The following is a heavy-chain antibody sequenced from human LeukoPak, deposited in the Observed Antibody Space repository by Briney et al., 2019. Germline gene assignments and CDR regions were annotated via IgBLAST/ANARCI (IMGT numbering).Heavy chain of an antibody. J-gene: IGHJ4*02. Sequence: GGSLRLSCAASGFTFSSYAMSWVRQAPGKGLEWVSGISGSGGSTYYADSVKGRFTISRDNSKNTLYLQMNSPRAEDTAVYYCAKGRFEYYFDYWGQGTLVTVSS. CDR2: ISGSGGST. CDR1: GFTFSSYA. D-gene: IGHD3-16*01. CDR3: AKGRFEYYFDY. V-gene: IGHV3-23*01.